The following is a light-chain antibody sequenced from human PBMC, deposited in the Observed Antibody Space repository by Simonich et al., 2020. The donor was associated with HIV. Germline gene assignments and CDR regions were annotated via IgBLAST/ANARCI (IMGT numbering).Light chain of an antibody. V-gene: IGLV3-21*03. CDR1: KIGSKS. J-gene: IGLJ3*02. CDR3: QVWDSSSDLWV. Sequence: SYVLTQPPSVSVAPGKTARITCGVNKIGSKSVPWYQQKTGQAPVLVVYEDSDRPSGIPERFSGSKSGNTATLTISRVEAGDEADYYCQVWDSSSDLWVFGGGTKLTVL. CDR2: EDS.